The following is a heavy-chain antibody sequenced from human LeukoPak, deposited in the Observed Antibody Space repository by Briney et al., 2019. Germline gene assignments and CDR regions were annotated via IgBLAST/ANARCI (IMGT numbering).Heavy chain of an antibody. Sequence: SETLSLTCTVSGGSISSYYWSWIRQPPGKGLEWIGYIYYSGSTNYNPSLKSRVTLSVDTSKNQFSLKLSSVTAADTAVYYCARFQAAAGTHYYYYYGMDVWGQGTTVTVSS. CDR2: IYYSGST. V-gene: IGHV4-59*01. CDR1: GGSISSYY. J-gene: IGHJ6*02. CDR3: ARFQAAAGTHYYYYYGMDV. D-gene: IGHD6-13*01.